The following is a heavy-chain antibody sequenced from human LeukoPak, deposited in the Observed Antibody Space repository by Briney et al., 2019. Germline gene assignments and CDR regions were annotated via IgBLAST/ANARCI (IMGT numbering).Heavy chain of an antibody. CDR2: ISSSSSYI. D-gene: IGHD2-2*01. J-gene: IGHJ4*02. Sequence: GGSLRLSCAASGFTFSSYSMNWVRQAPGKGLEWVSSISSSSSYIYYADSVKGRFTISRDNAKNSLYLQMNSLSAEDTAVYYCARGGVVPDAGDYWGQGTLVTVSS. CDR1: GFTFSSYS. CDR3: ARGGVVPDAGDY. V-gene: IGHV3-21*01.